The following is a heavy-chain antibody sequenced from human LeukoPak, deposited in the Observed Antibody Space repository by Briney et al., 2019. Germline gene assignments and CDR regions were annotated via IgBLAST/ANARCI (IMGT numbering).Heavy chain of an antibody. CDR1: GGSFSGYY. CDR3: ARHFGRAQQVRGVYWFDP. CDR2: INHSGST. D-gene: IGHD3-10*01. J-gene: IGHJ5*02. V-gene: IGHV4-34*01. Sequence: SETLSLTCAVYGGSFSGYYWSWIRQPPGKGLEWVGEINHSGSTNYNPSLKSRVTISVGTSKNQFSLKLSSVTAADTAVYCCARHFGRAQQVRGVYWFDPWGQGTLVTVSS.